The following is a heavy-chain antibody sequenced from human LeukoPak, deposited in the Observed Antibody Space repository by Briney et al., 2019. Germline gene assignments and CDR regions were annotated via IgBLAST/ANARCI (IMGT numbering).Heavy chain of an antibody. CDR1: GGSISSYY. CDR2: IYYSGST. V-gene: IGHV4-59*08. CDR3: ARLRENYYYYYGMDV. Sequence: SEALSLTCTVSGGSISSYYWSWIRQPPGKGLEWIGYIYYSGSTNYNPSLKSRVTISVDTSKNQFSLKLSSVTAADTAVYYCARLRENYYYYYGMDVWGQGTTVTVSS. D-gene: IGHD4-17*01. J-gene: IGHJ6*02.